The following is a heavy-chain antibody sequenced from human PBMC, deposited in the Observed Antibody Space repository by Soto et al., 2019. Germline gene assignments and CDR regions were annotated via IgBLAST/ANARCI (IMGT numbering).Heavy chain of an antibody. J-gene: IGHJ4*02. CDR3: ATGDQTESYFDY. D-gene: IGHD4-17*01. CDR1: SGSISSSNW. V-gene: IGHV4-4*02. CDR2: IYHSGST. Sequence: SETLSLTCAVSSGSISSSNWWSWVRQPPGKGLEWIGEIYHSGSTNYNPSLKSRVTISVDKSKNQFSLKLSSVTAADTAVYYCATGDQTESYFDYWGQGTLVTVSS.